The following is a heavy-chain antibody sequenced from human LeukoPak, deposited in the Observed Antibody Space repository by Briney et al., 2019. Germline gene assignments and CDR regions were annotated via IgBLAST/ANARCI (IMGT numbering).Heavy chain of an antibody. CDR1: GYSFTNYW. D-gene: IGHD2-8*01. V-gene: IGHV5-51*01. CDR2: IYPGDSDT. J-gene: IGHJ4*02. CDR3: AKQPTNGPFNH. Sequence: GESLKISCKGSGYSFTNYWIAWVRQMPGKGLGWMGIIYPGDSDTRYSPSFQGQVTISADKSISTAYLQWSSLEASDAAMYYCAKQPTNGPFNHWGQGTLVTVSS.